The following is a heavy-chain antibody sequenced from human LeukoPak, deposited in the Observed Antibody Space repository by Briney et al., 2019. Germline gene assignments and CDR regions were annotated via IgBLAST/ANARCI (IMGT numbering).Heavy chain of an antibody. CDR3: AKEGMTTVSPLDY. J-gene: IGHJ4*02. Sequence: GGSLRLSCAASGFTFSSYSMNWVRQAPGKGLEWVSYISSSSSTIYYADSVKGRFTISRDNAKNSLYLQMNSLRAEDTAVYYCAKEGMTTVSPLDYWGQGTLVTVSS. V-gene: IGHV3-48*04. CDR1: GFTFSSYS. CDR2: ISSSSSTI. D-gene: IGHD4-17*01.